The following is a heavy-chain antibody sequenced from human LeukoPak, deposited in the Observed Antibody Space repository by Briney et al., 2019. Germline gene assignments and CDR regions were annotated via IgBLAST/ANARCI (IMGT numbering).Heavy chain of an antibody. V-gene: IGHV4-4*07. Sequence: PSETLSLTCTVSGGSISSYYWSWIRRPAGKGLEWIGRIYTSGSANYNPSLKSRVTMSVDTFKNQFSLKLSSVTAADTAVYYCATTMVRGASYYYGMDVWGQGTTVTVSS. CDR1: GGSISSYY. D-gene: IGHD3-10*01. CDR2: IYTSGSA. CDR3: ATTMVRGASYYYGMDV. J-gene: IGHJ6*02.